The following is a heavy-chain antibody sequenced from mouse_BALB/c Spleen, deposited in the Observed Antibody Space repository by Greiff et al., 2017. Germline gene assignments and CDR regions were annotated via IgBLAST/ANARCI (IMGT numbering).Heavy chain of an antibody. J-gene: IGHJ4*01. CDR2: INPGSGGT. V-gene: IGHV1-54*01. CDR3: ARSHFYYYGSSSYYYAMDY. CDR1: GYAFTNYL. D-gene: IGHD1-1*01. Sequence: VKLQESGAELVRPGTSVKVSCKASGYAFTNYLIEWVKQRPGQGLEWIGVINPGSGGTNYNEKFKGKATLTADKSSSTAYMQLSSLTSDDSAVYFCARSHFYYYGSSSYYYAMDYWGQGTSVTVSS.